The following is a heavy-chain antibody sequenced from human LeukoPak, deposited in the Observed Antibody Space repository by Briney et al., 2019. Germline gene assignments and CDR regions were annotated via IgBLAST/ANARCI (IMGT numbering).Heavy chain of an antibody. V-gene: IGHV3-74*01. CDR1: GLSFSDHY. CDR3: TRGYCSGDSCSPKPFDY. J-gene: IGHJ4*02. Sequence: PGGSLRLSCVASGLSFSDHYMDWVRQAPGKGLVWVSRIESDGSTRSYADSVKGRFTISRDNAKNTLYLQMNSLRAEDTAVYYRTRGYCSGDSCSPKPFDYWGQGALVTVSS. CDR2: IESDGSTR. D-gene: IGHD2-15*01.